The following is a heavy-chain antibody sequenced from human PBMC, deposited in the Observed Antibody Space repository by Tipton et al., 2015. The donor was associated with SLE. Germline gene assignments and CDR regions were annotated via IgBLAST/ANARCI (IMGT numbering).Heavy chain of an antibody. J-gene: IGHJ4*02. D-gene: IGHD3-3*01. Sequence: TLSLTCAVYGGSFSGYYWNWIRQPPGKGLEWLGSISFSGTTYFNPSLKSRVTLSRDTSKNQFSLRLSSVTAADTAMFYCASGTLEWSHEPDYWGQGTLVTVSS. CDR2: ISFSGTT. CDR3: ASGTLEWSHEPDY. CDR1: GGSFSGYY. V-gene: IGHV4-34*01.